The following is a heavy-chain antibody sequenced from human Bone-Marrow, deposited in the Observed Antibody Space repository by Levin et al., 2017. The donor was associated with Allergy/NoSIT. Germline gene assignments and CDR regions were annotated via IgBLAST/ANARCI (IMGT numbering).Heavy chain of an antibody. CDR3: ARAGSSAISGRYYR. Sequence: ASVKVSCKASGYSFTDYYMHWVRQAPGQGLEWMGWINPNSGGTNYEQKFQGRVTMTRDTSISTAYMELSSLRSDDTAVYYCARAGSSAISGRYYRWGQGTLVTVSS. CDR2: INPNSGGT. V-gene: IGHV1-2*02. J-gene: IGHJ4*02. CDR1: GYSFTDYY. D-gene: IGHD3-10*01.